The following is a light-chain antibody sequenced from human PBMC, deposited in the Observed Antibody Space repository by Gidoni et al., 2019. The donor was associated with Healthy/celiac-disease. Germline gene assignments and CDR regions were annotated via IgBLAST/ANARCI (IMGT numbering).Light chain of an antibody. J-gene: IGKJ1*01. Sequence: EIVLTQSPGTLSLSPGERATLSCRASQSVRSSYLAWYQQKPGQAPRLLIYGASSRATCIPDRFSGSGSGTDFTLTISRLEPVDFAVYYCQQYGSSPPWTFGQGTKVEIK. CDR3: QQYGSSPPWT. CDR2: GAS. CDR1: QSVRSSY. V-gene: IGKV3-20*01.